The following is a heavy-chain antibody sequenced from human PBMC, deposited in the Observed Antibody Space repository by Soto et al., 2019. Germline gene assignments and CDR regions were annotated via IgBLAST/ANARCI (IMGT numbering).Heavy chain of an antibody. D-gene: IGHD6-13*01. CDR3: AKVTKRAAAGRYEYYKYGMDV. CDR1: GFAFSTYA. V-gene: IGHV3-23*01. J-gene: IGHJ6*02. CDR2: ISGSGGSS. Sequence: LRLSCAASGFAFSTYAMTWVRQAPGKGLEWVSVISGSGGSSYYAASVKGRFTISRDNSKNTLYLQMNGLRAEDTALYYCAKVTKRAAAGRYEYYKYGMDVWGQGTTVTVSS.